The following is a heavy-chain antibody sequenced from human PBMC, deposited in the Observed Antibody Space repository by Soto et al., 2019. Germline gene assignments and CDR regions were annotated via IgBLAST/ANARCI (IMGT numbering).Heavy chain of an antibody. J-gene: IGHJ4*02. D-gene: IGHD4-17*01. CDR3: ARDLAYIREF. CDR1: GYSFTAYG. V-gene: IGHV1-18*01. CDR2: ISTAHSDI. Sequence: QVQLDQSGAEVKKSGASVKVSCKASGYSFTAYGISWVRQAPGQGLEWMGWISTAHSDIGYAQKFQGRVTMTTETSTSTAYMELRSLRSDDTAVYYCARDLAYIREFWGQGTLVTVSS.